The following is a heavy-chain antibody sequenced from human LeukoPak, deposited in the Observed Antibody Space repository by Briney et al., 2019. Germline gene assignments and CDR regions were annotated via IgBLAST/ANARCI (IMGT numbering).Heavy chain of an antibody. CDR3: ARETRLGEGFDY. CDR1: GFTFSSYW. CDR2: INSDGSST. Sequence: GGSLRLSCAASGFTFSSYWMHWVRQAPGKGLVWVSRINSDGSSTSYADSVKGRFTISRDNAKNTLYLQMNSLTAEDTAVDYCARETRLGEGFDYWGQGTLVTVSS. D-gene: IGHD3-10*01. V-gene: IGHV3-74*01. J-gene: IGHJ4*02.